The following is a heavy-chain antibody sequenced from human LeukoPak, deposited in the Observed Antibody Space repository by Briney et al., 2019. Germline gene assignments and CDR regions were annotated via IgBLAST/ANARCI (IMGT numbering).Heavy chain of an antibody. V-gene: IGHV4-34*01. Sequence: SETLSLTCAVYGGSFSGYYWSWIRQPPGKGLEWIGEINHSGSTDYNPSLKSRVTISVDTSKNQFSLKLSSVTAADTAVYNCARGRAQQLVYPFDYWGQGTLVTVSS. CDR1: GGSFSGYY. CDR3: ARGRAQQLVYPFDY. J-gene: IGHJ4*02. D-gene: IGHD6-13*01. CDR2: INHSGST.